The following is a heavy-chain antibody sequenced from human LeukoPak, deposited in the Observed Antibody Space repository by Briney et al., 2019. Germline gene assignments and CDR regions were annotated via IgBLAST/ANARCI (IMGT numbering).Heavy chain of an antibody. D-gene: IGHD6-13*01. CDR1: GGSISSYY. Sequence: SGTLSLTCTVSGGSISSYYWSWIRQPPGEGLEWIGYIYYSGSTNYNPSLKSRVTISVDTSKNQFSLKLSSVTAADTAVYYCARDIAAAGTDAFDIWGQGTMVTVSS. J-gene: IGHJ3*02. V-gene: IGHV4-59*01. CDR2: IYYSGST. CDR3: ARDIAAAGTDAFDI.